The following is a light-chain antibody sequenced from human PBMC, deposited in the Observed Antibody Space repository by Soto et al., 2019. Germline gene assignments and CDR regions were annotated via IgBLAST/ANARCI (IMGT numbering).Light chain of an antibody. CDR3: QKYDSDPLT. J-gene: IGKJ4*01. CDR1: HDIRKY. V-gene: IGKV1-27*01. Sequence: DIQMTQSPSSLSASVGDRVTITCRASHDIRKYLAWYQQKPGKVPELLIYTASTLQSGVPSRFSGSGYGTEFSLTISSLQPEDVATYYCQKYDSDPLTFGGGTKVEIK. CDR2: TAS.